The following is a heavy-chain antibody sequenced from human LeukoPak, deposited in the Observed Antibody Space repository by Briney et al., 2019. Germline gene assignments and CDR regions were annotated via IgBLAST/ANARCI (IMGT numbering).Heavy chain of an antibody. CDR2: ISSRSSTI. D-gene: IGHD6-13*01. CDR3: ARDAAGYDP. Sequence: GGSLRLSCAASGFTFSSYSMNWVRQAPGKGLEWVSYISSRSSTIYYADSVKGRFTISRDNAKNSLYLQMNSLRAEDTAVYYCARDAAGYDPWGQGTLVTVSS. J-gene: IGHJ5*02. CDR1: GFTFSSYS. V-gene: IGHV3-48*04.